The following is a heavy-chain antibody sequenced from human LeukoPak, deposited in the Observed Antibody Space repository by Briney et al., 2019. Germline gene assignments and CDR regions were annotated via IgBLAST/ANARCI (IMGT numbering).Heavy chain of an antibody. CDR3: AKDRAGSHPYDTSGLTPSDH. J-gene: IGHJ5*02. V-gene: IGHV3-9*01. D-gene: IGHD3-22*01. CDR1: GFTFDDYA. CDR2: ISWNSGSI. Sequence: GRSLRLSCAASGFTFDDYAMHWVRQAPGKGLEWVSGISWNSGSIGYADSVKGRFTISRDSSRNTLYLQMTSLRAEDTAVYYCAKDRAGSHPYDTSGLTPSDHWGQGTLVTVSS.